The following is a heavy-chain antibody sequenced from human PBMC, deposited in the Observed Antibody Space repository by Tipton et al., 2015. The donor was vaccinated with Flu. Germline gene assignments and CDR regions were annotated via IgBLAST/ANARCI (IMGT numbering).Heavy chain of an antibody. Sequence: SLRLSCAASGFTFSSYSMNWVRQAPGKGLEWVSSISSSSSYIYYADSVKGRFTISRDNAKNSLYLQMNSLRAEDTAVYYCARGGVYSNYVIDYWGQGTLVTVSS. V-gene: IGHV3-21*01. CDR1: GFTFSSYS. CDR3: ARGGVYSNYVIDY. D-gene: IGHD4-11*01. J-gene: IGHJ4*02. CDR2: ISSSSSYI.